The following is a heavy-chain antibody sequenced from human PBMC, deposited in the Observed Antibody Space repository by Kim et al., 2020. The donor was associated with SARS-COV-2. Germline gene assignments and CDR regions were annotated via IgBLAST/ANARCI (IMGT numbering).Heavy chain of an antibody. D-gene: IGHD3-10*01. CDR2: ISYDGSNK. Sequence: GGSLRLSCAASGFTFSSYAMHWVRQAPGKGLEWVAVISYDGSNKYYADSVKGRFTISRDNSKNTLYLQMNSLRAEDTAVYYCARDLGGHPLWFGELPGHYGMDVWGQGTTVTVSS. CDR1: GFTFSSYA. V-gene: IGHV3-30*04. J-gene: IGHJ6*02. CDR3: ARDLGGHPLWFGELPGHYGMDV.